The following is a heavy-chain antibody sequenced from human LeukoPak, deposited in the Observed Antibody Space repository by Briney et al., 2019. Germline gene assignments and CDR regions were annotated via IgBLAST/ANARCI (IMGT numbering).Heavy chain of an antibody. D-gene: IGHD1-26*01. CDR2: IFHTGST. J-gene: IGHJ1*01. CDR1: GGSIGYFY. Sequence: SETLSLTCTVSGGSIGYFYWSWIRQSPGKGLEWIGYIFHTGSTTYNPSLKSRVTISIDTSKNQFSLRLDSVTAADTAVYYCARGRRWELPDYFQHWGQGTLVTVSS. V-gene: IGHV4-4*08. CDR3: ARGRRWELPDYFQH.